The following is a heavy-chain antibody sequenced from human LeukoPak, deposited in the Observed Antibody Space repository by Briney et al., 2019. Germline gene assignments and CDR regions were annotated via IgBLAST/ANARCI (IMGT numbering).Heavy chain of an antibody. J-gene: IGHJ4*02. CDR3: ARQGAVAGGGVD. CDR2: IYGSGSP. D-gene: IGHD6-19*01. CDR1: GGSISSYY. V-gene: IGHV4-59*08. Sequence: PSETLSLTCTVSGGSISSYYWSWIRQPPGKGMEWIGYIYGSGSPNYNPSLKTRVTISVDTSKNQFSLKLSSVTAADTAVYYCARQGAVAGGGVDWGQGTLVTVSP.